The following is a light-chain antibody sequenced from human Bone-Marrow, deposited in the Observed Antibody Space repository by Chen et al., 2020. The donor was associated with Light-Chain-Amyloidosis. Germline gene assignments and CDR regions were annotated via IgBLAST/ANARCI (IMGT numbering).Light chain of an antibody. CDR2: EVT. J-gene: IGLJ1*01. V-gene: IGLV2-14*01. CDR1: SSDVGGDNL. CDR3: SSYTITNTLV. Sequence: QSALTQPASVYGSPGQSITISCTGTSSDVGGDNLVSWYQQHPDKAPKLMIYEVTTRPSWVPDRFSGSKSDNTASLTISGLQTEDEADYFCSSYTITNTLVFGSGTRVTVL.